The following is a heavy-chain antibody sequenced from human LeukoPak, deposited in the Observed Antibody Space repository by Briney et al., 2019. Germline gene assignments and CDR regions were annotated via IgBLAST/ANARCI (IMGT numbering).Heavy chain of an antibody. CDR1: GFTFGDYA. D-gene: IGHD4-17*01. V-gene: IGHV3-49*03. CDR2: IRSKAYGGTT. Sequence: GGSLRLSCTASGFTFGDYAMSWFRQAPGKGLEWVGFIRSKAYGGTTEYAASVKGRFTISRDDSKSIAYLQMNSLKTEDTAVYYCTRDDYGDSPDYWRPGTLVTVSS. J-gene: IGHJ4*02. CDR3: TRDDYGDSPDY.